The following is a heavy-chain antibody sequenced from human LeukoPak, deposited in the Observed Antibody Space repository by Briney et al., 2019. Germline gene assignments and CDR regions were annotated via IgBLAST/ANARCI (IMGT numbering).Heavy chain of an antibody. CDR1: GGTFSSYA. CDR2: IIPIFGTA. Sequence: ASVKVSCKASGGTFSSYAISWVRQALGKGLEWMGRIIPIFGTAIYAQKFQGRVTITTDESTSTAYMELSSLRSEDTAVYYCARAEVATIPTWGQGTLVTVSS. D-gene: IGHD5-12*01. V-gene: IGHV1-69*05. CDR3: ARAEVATIPT. J-gene: IGHJ4*02.